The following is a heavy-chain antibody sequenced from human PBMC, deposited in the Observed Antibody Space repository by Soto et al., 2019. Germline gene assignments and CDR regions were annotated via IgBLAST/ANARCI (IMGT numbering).Heavy chain of an antibody. Sequence: QVQLQESGPGLVKPSQTLSLTCTVSGGSISSGGYYWSWIRQHPGKVLEWIGYIYYSGSTYYNPSLKSRVTISVDTSKNQFSLKLSSVTAADTAVYYCARGPDSNYYDSSGYWFDPWGQGTLVTVSS. CDR3: ARGPDSNYYDSSGYWFDP. CDR2: IYYSGST. J-gene: IGHJ5*02. D-gene: IGHD3-22*01. V-gene: IGHV4-31*03. CDR1: GGSISSGGYY.